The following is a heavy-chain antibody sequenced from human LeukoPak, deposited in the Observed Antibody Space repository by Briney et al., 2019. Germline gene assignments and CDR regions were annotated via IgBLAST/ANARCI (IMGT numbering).Heavy chain of an antibody. D-gene: IGHD2-2*02. CDR1: GGSFSGYY. V-gene: IGHV4-34*01. J-gene: IGHJ4*02. CDR3: ARVRYRSSTSCYRYYFDY. CDR2: INHSGST. Sequence: PSETLSLTCAVYGGSFSGYYWSWIRQPPGKGLEWIGEINHSGSTNYNPSLKSRVTISVDTSKNQFSLKLSSVTAADTAVYYCARVRYRSSTSCYRYYFDYWGQGTLVTVSS.